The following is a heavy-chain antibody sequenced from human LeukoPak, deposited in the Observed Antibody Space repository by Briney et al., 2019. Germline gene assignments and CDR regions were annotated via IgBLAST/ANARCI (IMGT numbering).Heavy chain of an antibody. CDR1: GGSLSSSAYY. Sequence: SETLSLTCTVSGGSLSSSAYYWGWIRQPPGKGLEWIGSLYYSGSTYYNPSLKSRVTISVDTSKKQFSLKLTSVTAADTAVYYCARQGGSPDWFDPWGQGTLVTVSS. CDR3: ARQGGSPDWFDP. D-gene: IGHD1-26*01. CDR2: LYYSGST. V-gene: IGHV4-39*01. J-gene: IGHJ5*02.